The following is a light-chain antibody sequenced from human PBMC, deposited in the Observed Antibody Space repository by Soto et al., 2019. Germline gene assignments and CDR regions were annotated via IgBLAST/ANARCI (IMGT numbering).Light chain of an antibody. J-gene: IGLJ3*02. V-gene: IGLV3-27*01. CDR3: YSAADNKGV. CDR1: VLAKKY. Sequence: SYELTQPSSVSVCPGQTAWITCSGDVLAKKYARWFQQKPGQAPVLVIYKDSERPSGIPERLSGYSSGTTVTLTISGAQVEDEADYYCYSAADNKGVFGGGTKVTVL. CDR2: KDS.